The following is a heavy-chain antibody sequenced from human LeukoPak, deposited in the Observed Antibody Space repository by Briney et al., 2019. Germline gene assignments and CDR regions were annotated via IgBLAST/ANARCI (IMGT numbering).Heavy chain of an antibody. J-gene: IGHJ4*02. CDR3: ARDKGTNTDMVRLGYFDY. V-gene: IGHV3-13*01. D-gene: IGHD5-18*01. Sequence: GGSLRLSCVASGYAFSDYDMHWVRQAPGKGLEWVSAISTASDAYYPGTVRGRFTVSRDNAKNSLYLQMNSLRAGDTAVYYCARDKGTNTDMVRLGYFDYWGQGILVTVSS. CDR2: ISTASDA. CDR1: GYAFSDYD.